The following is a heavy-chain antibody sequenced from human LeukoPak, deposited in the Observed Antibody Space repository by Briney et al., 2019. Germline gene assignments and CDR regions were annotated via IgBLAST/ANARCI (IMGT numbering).Heavy chain of an antibody. J-gene: IGHJ4*02. CDR3: ARDGMGDIVVVPAATSFDY. CDR1: GFTFSSYS. CDR2: ISGSGGST. Sequence: GGSLRLSCAASGFTFSSYSMNWVRQAPGKGLEWVSAISGSGGSTYYADSVEDRFTISRDNAKNSLYLQMNSLRAEDTAVYYCARDGMGDIVVVPAATSFDYWGQGTLVTVSS. D-gene: IGHD2-2*01. V-gene: IGHV3-21*01.